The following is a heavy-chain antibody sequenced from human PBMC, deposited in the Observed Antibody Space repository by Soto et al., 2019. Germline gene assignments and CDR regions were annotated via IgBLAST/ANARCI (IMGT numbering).Heavy chain of an antibody. Sequence: SVKVSCKASGGTFSSYTISWVRQAPGQGLEWMGRIIPILGIANYAQKFQGRVTITADKSTSTAYMELSSLRSEDTAVYYCASFPGYCSSTSCENGTYYYYYYGMDVWGQGTTVTVLL. CDR3: ASFPGYCSSTSCENGTYYYYYYGMDV. J-gene: IGHJ6*02. D-gene: IGHD2-2*01. V-gene: IGHV1-69*02. CDR2: IIPILGIA. CDR1: GGTFSSYT.